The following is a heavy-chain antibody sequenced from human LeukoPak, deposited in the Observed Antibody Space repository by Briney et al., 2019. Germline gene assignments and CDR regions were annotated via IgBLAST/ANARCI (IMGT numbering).Heavy chain of an antibody. CDR1: GFTLRDYY. CDR2: ISSSGSTI. Sequence: GRTLRLSCAASGFTLRDYYMSWTRQAPGKGLEWVSYISSSGSTIYYADSVKGRFTISRDNAKNSMYLQMNSLRAEDTAVYYCARVGGYTTHWFDPWGQGTLVTVSS. V-gene: IGHV3-11*01. D-gene: IGHD3-16*02. CDR3: ARVGGYTTHWFDP. J-gene: IGHJ5*02.